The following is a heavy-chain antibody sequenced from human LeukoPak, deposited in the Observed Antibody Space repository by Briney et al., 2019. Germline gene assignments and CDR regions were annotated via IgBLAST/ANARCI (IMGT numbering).Heavy chain of an antibody. CDR2: MNPNSGNT. J-gene: IGHJ5*02. Sequence: ASVKVSCKASGYTFTSYDINWVRQATGQGLEWMGWMNPNSGNTGYAQEFQGRVTMTRNTSISTAYMELSSLRSGDTAVYYCARGPAKNTDGYWFDPWGQGTLVTVSS. V-gene: IGHV1-8*01. CDR1: GYTFTSYD. CDR3: ARGPAKNTDGYWFDP. D-gene: IGHD2-2*01.